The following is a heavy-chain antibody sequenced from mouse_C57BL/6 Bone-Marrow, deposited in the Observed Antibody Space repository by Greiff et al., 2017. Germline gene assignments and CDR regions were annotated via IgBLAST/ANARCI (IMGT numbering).Heavy chain of an antibody. CDR1: GFTFSSYG. J-gene: IGHJ3*01. CDR2: ISSGGSYT. D-gene: IGHD1-1*01. Sequence: EVQLVESGGDLVKPGGSLKLSCAASGFTFSSYGMSWVRQTPDKRLEWVATISSGGSYTYYPDSVKGRFTISRDNAKNTLYLQMSSLKSEDTAMYYCARHHLLGFADWGQGALVTVSA. CDR3: ARHHLLGFAD. V-gene: IGHV5-6*01.